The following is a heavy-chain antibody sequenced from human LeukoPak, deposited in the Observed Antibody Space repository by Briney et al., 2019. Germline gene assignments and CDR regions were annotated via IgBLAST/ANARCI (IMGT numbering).Heavy chain of an antibody. J-gene: IGHJ4*02. CDR2: ISGSGGST. CDR1: GFTFNSYG. Sequence: GGSLRLSCVASGFTFNSYGIHWVRQAPGKGLEWVSAISGSGGSTYYADSVKGRFTISRDNSKNTLYLQMNSLRAEDTAVYYCASSLRSYDFWSGYLDYWGQGTLVTVSS. CDR3: ASSLRSYDFWSGYLDY. D-gene: IGHD3-3*01. V-gene: IGHV3-23*01.